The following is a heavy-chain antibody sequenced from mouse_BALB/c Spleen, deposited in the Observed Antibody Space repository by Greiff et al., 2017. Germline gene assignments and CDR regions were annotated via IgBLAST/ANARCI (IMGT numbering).Heavy chain of an antibody. V-gene: IGHV14-3*02. CDR1: GFNIKDTY. D-gene: IGHD1-1*01. CDR3: ARHYYGSRDYYAMDY. Sequence: EVQLQQSGAELVKPGASVKLSCTASGFNIKDTYMHWVKQRPEQGLEWLGRIDPANGNTKYDPKFQGKATITADTSSNTAYLQLSSLTSEDTAVYYCARHYYGSRDYYAMDYWGQGTSVTVSS. CDR2: IDPANGNT. J-gene: IGHJ4*01.